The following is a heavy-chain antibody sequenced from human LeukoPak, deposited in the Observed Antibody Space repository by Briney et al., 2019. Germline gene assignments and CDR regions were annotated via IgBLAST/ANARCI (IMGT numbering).Heavy chain of an antibody. CDR1: GYSFTDKY. J-gene: IGHJ5*02. V-gene: IGHV1-2*02. D-gene: IGHD3-22*01. CDR2: INPNSGGT. Sequence: ASVKVSCKASGYSFTDKYMHWVRQAPGQGLEWTGWINPNSGGTNYAQKFQGRVTMTTDTSMSTAYMELSRLTSDDTAVYYCAREEGGITMIVVATAMYNWFDPWGQGTLVTVSS. CDR3: AREEGGITMIVVATAMYNWFDP.